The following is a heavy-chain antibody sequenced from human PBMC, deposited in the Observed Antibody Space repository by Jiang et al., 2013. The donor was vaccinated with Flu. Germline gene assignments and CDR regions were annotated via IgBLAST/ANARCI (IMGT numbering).Heavy chain of an antibody. J-gene: IGHJ4*02. CDR1: GFTFSSYA. CDR3: AKDNIVVVVAATPDLDY. Sequence: LSCAASGFTFSSYAMSWVRQAPGKGLEWVSAISGSGGSTYYADSVKGRFTISRDNSKNTLYLQMNSLRAEDTAVYYCAKDNIVVVVAATPDLDYWGQGTLVTVSS. V-gene: IGHV3-23*01. CDR2: ISGSGGST. D-gene: IGHD2-15*01.